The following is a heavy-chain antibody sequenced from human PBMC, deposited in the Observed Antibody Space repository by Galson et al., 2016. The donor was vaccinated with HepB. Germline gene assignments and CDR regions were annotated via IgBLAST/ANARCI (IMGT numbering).Heavy chain of an antibody. J-gene: IGHJ4*02. V-gene: IGHV3-30*19. D-gene: IGHD6-19*01. Sequence: SLRLSCAVSGFTFSSYGMHWVRQAPGKGLEWVAVISYDGSHKNYADSVKGRFTVSRDNSKNTLYLQVSSLRPEDTAVYYCARGVAVAGTSFNYWGQGTLVTVSS. CDR1: GFTFSSYG. CDR2: ISYDGSHK. CDR3: ARGVAVAGTSFNY.